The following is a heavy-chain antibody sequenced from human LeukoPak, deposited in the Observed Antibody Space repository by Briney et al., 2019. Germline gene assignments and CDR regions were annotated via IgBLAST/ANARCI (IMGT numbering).Heavy chain of an antibody. J-gene: IGHJ4*02. D-gene: IGHD1-1*01. CDR1: GFTFSESW. Sequence: GGSLRLSCVVCGFTFSESWMSWVRQAPGKGLGWVASLNLDGSDKYYVDSVKGRFTISRDNAKNSLYLQMDSLRVEDTAVYYCAKGKRYPDYWGQGTLVTVSS. CDR3: AKGKRYPDY. CDR2: LNLDGSDK. V-gene: IGHV3-7*03.